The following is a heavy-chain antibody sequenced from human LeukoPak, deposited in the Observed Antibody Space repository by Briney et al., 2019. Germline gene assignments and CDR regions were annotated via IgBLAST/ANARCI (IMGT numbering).Heavy chain of an antibody. CDR3: ARVMSYYDSGDAFDI. Sequence: SETLSLTCAVYGGSFSGYYWSWIRQPPGKGLEWIGEINHSGSTNYNPSLKSRVTISVDTSKNQFSLKLSSVTAADTAVYYCARVMSYYDSGDAFDIWGQGTMVTVSS. D-gene: IGHD3-22*01. CDR1: GGSFSGYY. J-gene: IGHJ3*02. CDR2: INHSGST. V-gene: IGHV4-34*01.